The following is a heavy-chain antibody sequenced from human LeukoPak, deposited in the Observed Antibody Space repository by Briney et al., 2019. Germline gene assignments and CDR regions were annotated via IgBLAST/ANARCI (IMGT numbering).Heavy chain of an antibody. Sequence: ASVTVSCKASGYIFTGYYMHWVRQAPGQGLEWMGWINPNSGGTNYAQKFQGRVTMTRDTSISTAYMELSRLRSDDTAVYYCARDGGQVGATGPFDYWGQGTLVTVSS. J-gene: IGHJ4*02. CDR3: ARDGGQVGATGPFDY. CDR2: INPNSGGT. D-gene: IGHD1-26*01. CDR1: GYIFTGYY. V-gene: IGHV1-2*02.